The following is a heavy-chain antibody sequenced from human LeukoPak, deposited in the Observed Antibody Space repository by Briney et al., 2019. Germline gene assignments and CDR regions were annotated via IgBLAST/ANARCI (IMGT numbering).Heavy chain of an antibody. CDR3: ARHPDHWFDP. J-gene: IGHJ5*02. Sequence: GGSLRLSCAASGFTFSSYWTTWVRQAPGKGLEWVANIKQDGSEKRYVDSVKGRFTISRDNAKNSLYLQMNSLRAEDTAVYYCARHPDHWFDPWGQGTLVTVSS. CDR2: IKQDGSEK. CDR1: GFTFSSYW. V-gene: IGHV3-7*01.